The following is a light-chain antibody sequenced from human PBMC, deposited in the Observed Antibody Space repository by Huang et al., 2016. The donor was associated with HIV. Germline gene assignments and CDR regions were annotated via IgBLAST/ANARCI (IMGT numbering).Light chain of an antibody. CDR2: KAS. Sequence: DVQMTQSPSTLSASVGDRVTITCRASQSFSNYLAWYQQKPGKAPKLLIYKASNFNGGVPSRFSGSGSGTEFTLTISSLQPDDFATYFCQQCHTYPYTFGQGTKLEIK. CDR3: QQCHTYPYT. CDR1: QSFSNY. V-gene: IGKV1-5*03. J-gene: IGKJ2*01.